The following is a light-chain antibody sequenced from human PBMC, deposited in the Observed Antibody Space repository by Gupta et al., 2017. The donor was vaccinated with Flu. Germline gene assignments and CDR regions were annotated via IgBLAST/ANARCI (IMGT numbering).Light chain of an antibody. Sequence: SYEVNQPPSVSVFSGQTAIVTCSGDKLTDKYVSWYQQKSGQSPVLVIYRDIQRPSGIPGRFSGSNSGNTATLTIRGTQARDEDEYYWQAGDSGTCAFGGGTKLTVL. J-gene: IGLJ2*01. CDR2: RDI. V-gene: IGLV3-1*01. CDR1: KLTDKY. CDR3: QAGDSGTCA.